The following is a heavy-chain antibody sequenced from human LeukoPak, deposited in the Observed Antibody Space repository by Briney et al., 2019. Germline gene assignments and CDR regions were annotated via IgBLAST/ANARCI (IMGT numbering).Heavy chain of an antibody. CDR2: ISGSGSGT. D-gene: IGHD1-26*01. Sequence: PGGTLRLSCAASGFTFSDYGMNWVRQAPGKGLEWVSSISGSGSGTYSADSVKGRFTISRDNSKNTLYLQMNSLRAEDTAVYYCAKDGVTFGSYFSAAVRSASHYYYYYMDVWGKGTTVTVSS. CDR1: GFTFSDYG. CDR3: AKDGVTFGSYFSAAVRSASHYYYYYMDV. J-gene: IGHJ6*03. V-gene: IGHV3-23*01.